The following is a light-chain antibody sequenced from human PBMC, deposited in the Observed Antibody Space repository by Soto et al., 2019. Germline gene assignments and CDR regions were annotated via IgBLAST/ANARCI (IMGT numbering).Light chain of an antibody. V-gene: IGKV1-27*01. J-gene: IGKJ1*01. CDR2: AAS. Sequence: IPVTKSPASLSASVGDRVTITCRASQDITGYLAWYQQKPGQAPKLLIYAASTLQRGVPSRFTGSGSGTDFTLTITGLQPEDFAPYYCPNSTIAPWPFGQVAKLAIK. CDR3: PNSTIAPWP. CDR1: QDITGY.